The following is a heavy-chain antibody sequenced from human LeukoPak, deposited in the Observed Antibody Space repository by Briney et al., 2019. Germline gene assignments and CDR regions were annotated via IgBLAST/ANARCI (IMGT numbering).Heavy chain of an antibody. V-gene: IGHV4-59*01. CDR3: ARSPTIGWRRAEYFQH. CDR2: IYYSGST. CDR1: GGSISSYY. Sequence: SETLSLTCTVSGGSISSYYWSWIRQLPGKGLEWIGYIYYSGSTNYNPSLKSRVTISVDTSKNQFSLKLSSVTAADTAVYYCARSPTIGWRRAEYFQHWGQGTLVTVSS. D-gene: IGHD6-19*01. J-gene: IGHJ1*01.